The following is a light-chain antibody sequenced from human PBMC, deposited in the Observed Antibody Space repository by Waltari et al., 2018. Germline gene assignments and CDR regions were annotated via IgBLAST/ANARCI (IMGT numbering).Light chain of an antibody. J-gene: IGLJ1*01. CDR1: SSNIGSNY. CDR3: ASWDDSLSGYV. Sequence: QSVLTQPPSASGTPGQRVTISCSGSSSNIGSNYVYWFQQLPGTAPKPLICRSNERPSGVPDRCSGSKSGTSASLAISGLRSEDEAEYYCASWDDSLSGYVFGTGTKVTVL. V-gene: IGLV1-47*01. CDR2: RSN.